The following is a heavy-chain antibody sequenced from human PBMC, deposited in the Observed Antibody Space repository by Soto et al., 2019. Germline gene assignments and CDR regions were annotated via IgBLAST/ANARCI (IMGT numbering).Heavy chain of an antibody. V-gene: IGHV3-23*01. Sequence: EVQLLESGGGLVQPGGSLRLSCVASGFTFSTYTMSWVRQAPGKGLEWVSVISGSAGSSGPSYADSVQGRISISRDNARNTLYLQMNSLRGEATAMYYCSKARCSTPNCYVHEYWGQGTRVTVSS. CDR3: SKARCSTPNCYVHEY. CDR2: ISGSAGSSGP. J-gene: IGHJ4*02. D-gene: IGHD2-2*01. CDR1: GFTFSTYT.